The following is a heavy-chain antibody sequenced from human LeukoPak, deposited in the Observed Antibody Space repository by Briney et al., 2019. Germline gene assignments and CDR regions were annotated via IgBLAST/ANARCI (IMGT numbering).Heavy chain of an antibody. J-gene: IGHJ6*02. V-gene: IGHV4-59*01. CDR3: ARGLPAATYYYYYGMDV. CDR1: GGSISSYY. CDR2: IYYSGST. Sequence: PSETLSLTCTVSGGSISSYYWSWIRRPPGKGLEWIGYIYYSGSTNYNPSLKSRVTISVDTSKNQFSLKLSSMTAADTAVYYCARGLPAATYYYYYGMDVWGQGTTVTVSS. D-gene: IGHD2-2*01.